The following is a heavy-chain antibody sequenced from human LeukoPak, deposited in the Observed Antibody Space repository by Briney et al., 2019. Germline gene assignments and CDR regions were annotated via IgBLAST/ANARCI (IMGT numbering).Heavy chain of an antibody. J-gene: IGHJ5*02. Sequence: GSSVKVSCKASGGTFSKYTISWVRQRPGQGLEWMGGITPLFGTANYAQKFQGRVTITADESTSTAYMELSSLRSEDTAVYYCARAKGTSGSYPNWFDPWGQGTLVTVSS. D-gene: IGHD1-26*01. CDR1: GGTFSKYT. CDR2: ITPLFGTA. V-gene: IGHV1-69*01. CDR3: ARAKGTSGSYPNWFDP.